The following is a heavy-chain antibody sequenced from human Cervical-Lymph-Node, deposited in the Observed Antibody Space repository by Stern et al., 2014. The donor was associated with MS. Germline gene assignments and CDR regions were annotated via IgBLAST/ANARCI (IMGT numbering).Heavy chain of an antibody. J-gene: IGHJ4*02. CDR2: IYYSGST. V-gene: IGHV4-31*02. Sequence: QLQLQESGPGLVQPSQTLSLTCTVSGASIGSWGSFWTWIRQHPGKGLEWIGYIYYSGSTYYNPALKSRVTMSVDTSTNHFTLKLSSVTAADTAVYYCARQMGSGYDPTFDYWGQGALVTVSS. D-gene: IGHD5-12*01. CDR1: GASIGSWGSF. CDR3: ARQMGSGYDPTFDY.